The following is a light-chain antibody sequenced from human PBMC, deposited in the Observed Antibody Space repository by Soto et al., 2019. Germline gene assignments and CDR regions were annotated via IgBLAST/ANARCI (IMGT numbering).Light chain of an antibody. Sequence: ETVLTQSPGTVSLSPGERATLSCRTSQSVNSNYLAWYQQKPGQAPRLLIYGVFNRATGIPERLSGSGSGTDFTLTISGLEPEDSAVYYCQHYDGSPRTFGQGTKLEIK. CDR3: QHYDGSPRT. CDR2: GVF. V-gene: IGKV3-20*01. J-gene: IGKJ2*01. CDR1: QSVNSNY.